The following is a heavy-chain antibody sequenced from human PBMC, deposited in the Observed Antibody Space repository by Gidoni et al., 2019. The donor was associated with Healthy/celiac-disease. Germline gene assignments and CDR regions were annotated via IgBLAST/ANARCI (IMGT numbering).Heavy chain of an antibody. CDR3: ARGTYIVVVPAAIWNDAFDI. CDR2: IYYSGST. D-gene: IGHD2-2*01. J-gene: IGHJ3*02. V-gene: IGHV4-59*09. Sequence: LEWIGYIYYSGSTNYNPSLKSRVTISVDTSKNQFSLKLSSVTAADTAVYYCARGTYIVVVPAAIWNDAFDIWGQGTMVTVSS.